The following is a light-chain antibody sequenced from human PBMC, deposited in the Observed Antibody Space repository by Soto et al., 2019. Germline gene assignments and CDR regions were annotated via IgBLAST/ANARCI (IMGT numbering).Light chain of an antibody. J-gene: IGLJ1*01. CDR1: SSDVGGYNY. CDR2: DVD. CDR3: CSNAGSYPFV. V-gene: IGLV2-11*01. Sequence: QSVLTQPRSVSGSPGQSVTISSTGTSSDVGGYNYVSWYQHHTGKAPKLMIYDVDKRPSGVPGRFSGPKSVNTASLTISGLQAEDEADYYCCSNAGSYPFVFGTGTKVTVL.